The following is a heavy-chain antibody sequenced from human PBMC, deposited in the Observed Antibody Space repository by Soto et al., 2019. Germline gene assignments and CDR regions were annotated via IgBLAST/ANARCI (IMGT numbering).Heavy chain of an antibody. V-gene: IGHV1-2*02. J-gene: IGHJ6*02. CDR1: GYTFTDYY. CDR2: INPNSGGT. Sequence: ASVKVSCKASGYTFTDYYIQWVRQAPGQGFEWMGWINPNSGGTNYAQKFQGRVTMTRDTSISTAYMELIRLRSDDTAVYYCARDYGDFVASYYYSGMDVWGQGTTVTVSS. D-gene: IGHD4-17*01. CDR3: ARDYGDFVASYYYSGMDV.